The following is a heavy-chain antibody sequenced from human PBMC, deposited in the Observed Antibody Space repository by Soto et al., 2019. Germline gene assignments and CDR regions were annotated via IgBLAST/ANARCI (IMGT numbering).Heavy chain of an antibody. CDR1: GFTFRSYA. J-gene: IGHJ6*02. D-gene: IGHD3-22*01. V-gene: IGHV3-30-3*01. Sequence: QAQLVESGGGVVQPGRSLRLSCAASGFTFRSYAMHWVRQAPGKGLEWVAVILYDGSNKYYADSVKGRFTISRDISKSTLYLQKDSLRTEDTAVYYCARSHSTTANYEGGYYYGMDVWGQGTTVTVSS. CDR2: ILYDGSNK. CDR3: ARSHSTTANYEGGYYYGMDV.